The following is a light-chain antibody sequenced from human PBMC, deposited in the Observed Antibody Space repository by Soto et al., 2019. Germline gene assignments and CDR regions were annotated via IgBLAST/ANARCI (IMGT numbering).Light chain of an antibody. V-gene: IGLV2-14*03. CDR3: SSYTSSSTLV. J-gene: IGLJ1*01. Sequence: QSVLTQPASVSGSPGQSITISCTGTSSDIGGYEYVSWYQQHPGEAPKLMIYDVRYRPSGVSKRFSGSKSGNTASLTISGLQAEDEADYYCSSYTSSSTLVFGTGTKVTVL. CDR1: SSDIGGYEY. CDR2: DVR.